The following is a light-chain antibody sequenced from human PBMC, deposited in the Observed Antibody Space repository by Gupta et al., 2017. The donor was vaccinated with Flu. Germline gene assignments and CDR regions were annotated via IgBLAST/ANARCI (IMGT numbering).Light chain of an antibody. Sequence: VTPGEPASIYCRTSQCRRHRNGYKYLGWFLQRPVQSQQLLIYLGSNRANGVPDRFSGRDSGTDFTLKISRVEAEDVGVYYCRQSLQLPLTFGQGTRLDIK. V-gene: IGKV2-28*01. CDR3: RQSLQLPLT. J-gene: IGKJ5*01. CDR2: LGS. CDR1: QCRRHRNGYKY.